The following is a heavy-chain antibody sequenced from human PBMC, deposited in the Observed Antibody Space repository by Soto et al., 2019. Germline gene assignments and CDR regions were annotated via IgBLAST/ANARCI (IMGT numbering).Heavy chain of an antibody. V-gene: IGHV4-39*01. CDR1: GGSISSSSYY. CDR3: ARQDCSSTSCYYY. J-gene: IGHJ4*02. D-gene: IGHD2-2*01. CDR2: IYYSGST. Sequence: QLQLQESGPGLVKPSETLSLTCTVSGGSISSSSYYWGWIRQPPGKGLEWIGSIYYSGSTYYNPSLMSRVTISVDTSKNQFSLKLSSVTAADTAVYCCARQDCSSTSCYYYWGQGTLVTVSS.